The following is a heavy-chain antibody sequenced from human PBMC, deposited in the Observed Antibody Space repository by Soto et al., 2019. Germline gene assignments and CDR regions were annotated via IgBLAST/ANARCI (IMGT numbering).Heavy chain of an antibody. J-gene: IGHJ6*02. Sequence: QVQLVQSGAEVKKPGASVKVSCKASGYTFTGYYMHWVRQAPGQGLEWMGWINPNSGGTNYAQKFQGWVTMTRDTSISTAYMELSRLRSDDTAVYYCARDQGLERPGYYYYGMDVWGQGTTVTVSS. CDR1: GYTFTGYY. CDR3: ARDQGLERPGYYYYGMDV. CDR2: INPNSGGT. V-gene: IGHV1-2*04. D-gene: IGHD1-1*01.